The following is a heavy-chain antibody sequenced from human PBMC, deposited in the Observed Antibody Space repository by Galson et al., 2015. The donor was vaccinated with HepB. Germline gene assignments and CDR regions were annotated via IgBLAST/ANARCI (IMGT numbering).Heavy chain of an antibody. J-gene: IGHJ5*02. CDR2: IYTSGTT. V-gene: IGHV4-61*10. Sequence: SETLSLTCTVSGGSVSVGDFYWSWIRQPAGERLEWIGRIYTSGTTKYNPSLASRITISVDTSKNQFSLKLSSVTAADTAVYYCARVKVDATIWFDPWGQGTLVTVSS. CDR3: ARVKVDATIWFDP. CDR1: GGSVSVGDFY. D-gene: IGHD2-15*01.